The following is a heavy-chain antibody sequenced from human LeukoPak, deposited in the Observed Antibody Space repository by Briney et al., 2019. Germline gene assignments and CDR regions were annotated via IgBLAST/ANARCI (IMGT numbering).Heavy chain of an antibody. J-gene: IGHJ4*02. V-gene: IGHV4-59*08. CDR1: GGXLSSYY. CDR2: IYSSGSI. Sequence: SEALSLTCTVFGGXLSSYYWVWVRQPPGKGLEWIGLIYSSGSIKYNPSLKSRLTISLDTSKNQISLKLTSVTAADTAIYYCARQFEFWGQGTLVTVSS. CDR3: ARQFEF.